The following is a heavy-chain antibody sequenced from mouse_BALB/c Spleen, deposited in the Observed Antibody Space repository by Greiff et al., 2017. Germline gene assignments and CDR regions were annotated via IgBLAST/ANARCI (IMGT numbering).Heavy chain of an antibody. CDR3: ARHMDYYGSSYDYLDY. J-gene: IGHJ2*01. D-gene: IGHD1-1*01. CDR2: ISSGGSYT. V-gene: IGHV5-6-4*01. Sequence: EVKLVESGGGLVKPGGSLKLSCAASGFTFSSYTMSWVRQNPEKRLEWVATISSGGSYTYYPDSVKGRFTISRDTAKNTLYLQMSSLKSEDTAMYYCARHMDYYGSSYDYLDYWGQGTTLTVSS. CDR1: GFTFSSYT.